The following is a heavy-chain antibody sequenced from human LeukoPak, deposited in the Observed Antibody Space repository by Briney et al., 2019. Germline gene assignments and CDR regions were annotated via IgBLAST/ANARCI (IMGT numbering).Heavy chain of an antibody. CDR3: ARDGPRYSGSYKHLDDAFGI. CDR2: ISSSSSTI. Sequence: GGSLRLSCAASGFTFSSYSMNWVRQAPGKGLEWVSYISSSSSTIYYADSVKGRFTISRDNAKNSLYLQMNSLRAEDTAVYYCARDGPRYSGSYKHLDDAFGIWGQGTMVTVSS. V-gene: IGHV3-48*04. D-gene: IGHD1-26*01. CDR1: GFTFSSYS. J-gene: IGHJ3*02.